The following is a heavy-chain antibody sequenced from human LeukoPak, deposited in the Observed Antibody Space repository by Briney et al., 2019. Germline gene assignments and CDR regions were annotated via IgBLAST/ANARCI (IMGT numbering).Heavy chain of an antibody. Sequence: HPGGSLRLSCAASGFTFSSYAMSWVRQAPGKGLEWVSAISGSGGSTYYADSVKGRFTISRDNSKNTLYLQMNSLRAGDTAVYYCAKVLAVAGYYLDYWGQGTLVTVSS. J-gene: IGHJ4*02. CDR1: GFTFSSYA. D-gene: IGHD6-19*01. V-gene: IGHV3-23*01. CDR3: AKVLAVAGYYLDY. CDR2: ISGSGGST.